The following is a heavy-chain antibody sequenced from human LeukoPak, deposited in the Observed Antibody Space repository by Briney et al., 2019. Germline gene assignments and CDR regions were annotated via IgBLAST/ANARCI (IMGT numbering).Heavy chain of an antibody. CDR2: ISGSGGST. D-gene: IGHD3-10*01. V-gene: IGHV3-23*01. Sequence: PGGSLRLSCAASGFTFSSYAMSWVRQAPGKGLEWVSAISGSGGSTYYADSVKGRFTISRDNSKNTLYLQMNSLRAEDTAVYYCARDRDYYGSGSYFDYWGQGTLVTVSS. J-gene: IGHJ4*02. CDR1: GFTFSSYA. CDR3: ARDRDYYGSGSYFDY.